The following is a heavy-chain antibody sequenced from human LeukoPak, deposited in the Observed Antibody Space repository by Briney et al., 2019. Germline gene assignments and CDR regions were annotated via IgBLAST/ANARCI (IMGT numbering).Heavy chain of an antibody. CDR2: IYSGGST. V-gene: IGHV3-53*05. CDR1: GFTVSSNY. D-gene: IGHD6-19*01. CDR3: ARGNSGWYAKHAFDI. J-gene: IGHJ3*02. Sequence: GGSLRLSCAASGFTVSSNYMSWVRQAPGKGLEWVSVIYSGGSTYYADSVKGRFTISRDDSKNTLYLQMNSLRAEDTAVYYCARGNSGWYAKHAFDIWGQGTMVTVSS.